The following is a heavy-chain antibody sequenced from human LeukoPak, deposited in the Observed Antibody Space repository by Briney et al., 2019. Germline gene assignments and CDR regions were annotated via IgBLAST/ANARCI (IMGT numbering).Heavy chain of an antibody. CDR2: IQDTGIT. J-gene: IGHJ1*01. V-gene: IGHV4-4*09. CDR1: GDSVSSGY. D-gene: IGHD2-15*01. Sequence: SETLSLTCNVSGDSVSSGYWGWIRQSPGKGLEWIGFIQDTGITDYNPSLKSRLLMSLDTSKNQFSLNLRSVTAADTAVYYCAGRGHRYSRDWGQGILVTISS. CDR3: AGRGHRYSRD.